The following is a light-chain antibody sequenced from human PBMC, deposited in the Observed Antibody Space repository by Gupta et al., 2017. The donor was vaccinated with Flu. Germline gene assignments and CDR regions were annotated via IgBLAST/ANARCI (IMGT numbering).Light chain of an antibody. Sequence: RSSQSLLFISSGKRYLAWYQQKPRQPPKLLIYWASTRPSGVPDRFSGSGSWTAFTLIINSLQADDVAVYYCQQYYAPLALTFGGGTKVEIK. V-gene: IGKV4-1*01. CDR3: QQYYAPLALT. J-gene: IGKJ4*01. CDR2: WAS. CDR1: QSLLFISSGKRY.